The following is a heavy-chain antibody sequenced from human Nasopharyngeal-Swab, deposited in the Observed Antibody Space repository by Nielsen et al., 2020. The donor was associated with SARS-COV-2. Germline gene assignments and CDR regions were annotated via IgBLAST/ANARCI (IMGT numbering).Heavy chain of an antibody. CDR3: VREWGSGMSHFDL. Sequence: GESLKISCAASGFTFSSYEIHWVRQVTGKSLEWFSALCLAGDTFYGDSVKGRFTLTRENGKDSLYLQMNSLRAEDTAVYYCVREWGSGMSHFDLWGRGTLVTVSS. CDR2: LCLAGDT. CDR1: GFTFSSYE. V-gene: IGHV3-13*01. D-gene: IGHD7-27*01. J-gene: IGHJ2*01.